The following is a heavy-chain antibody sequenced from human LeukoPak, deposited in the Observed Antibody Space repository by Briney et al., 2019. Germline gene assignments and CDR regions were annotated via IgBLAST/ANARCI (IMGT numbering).Heavy chain of an antibody. J-gene: IGHJ5*02. V-gene: IGHV4-4*07. D-gene: IGHD2-2*03. CDR1: GGSISSYY. CDR2: IYTSGST. CDR3: ARDIGYCSSTSCYSFLHEYWFDP. Sequence: SETLSLTCTVSGGSISSYYWSWIRQPAGKGLEWIGCIYTSGSTNYNPSLKSRVTMSVDTSKNQFSLKLSSVTAADTAVYYCARDIGYCSSTSCYSFLHEYWFDPWGQGTLVTVSS.